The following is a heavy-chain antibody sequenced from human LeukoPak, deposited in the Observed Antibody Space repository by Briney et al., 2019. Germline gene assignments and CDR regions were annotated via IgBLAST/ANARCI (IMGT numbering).Heavy chain of an antibody. V-gene: IGHV4-59*01. CDR1: GGSISSYY. CDR2: IYYSGST. Sequence: SETLSLTYTVSGGSISSYYWSWIRQPPGKGLEWIGYIYYSGSTNYNPSLKSRVTISVDTSKNQFSLKLSSVTAADTAVYYCARENSGYSYGYYFDYWGQGTLVTVSS. J-gene: IGHJ4*02. CDR3: ARENSGYSYGYYFDY. D-gene: IGHD5-18*01.